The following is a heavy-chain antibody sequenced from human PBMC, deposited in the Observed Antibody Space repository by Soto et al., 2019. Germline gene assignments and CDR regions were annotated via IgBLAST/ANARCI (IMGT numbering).Heavy chain of an antibody. CDR2: INAGNGNT. Sequence: ASVKVSCKASGYTFTGYAMHWVRQAPGLRLEWMGWINAGNGNTKYSQKFQGRVTITRDTSASTAYMELSSLRSEDTAVYYCVISTMVRGVIMGFDYWGQGTLVTVSS. CDR1: GYTFTGYA. CDR3: VISTMVRGVIMGFDY. D-gene: IGHD3-10*01. V-gene: IGHV1-3*01. J-gene: IGHJ4*02.